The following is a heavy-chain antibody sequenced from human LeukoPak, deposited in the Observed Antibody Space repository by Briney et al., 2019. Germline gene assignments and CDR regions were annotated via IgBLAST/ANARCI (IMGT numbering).Heavy chain of an antibody. D-gene: IGHD4-23*01. Sequence: PSETLSLTCTVSGVSISSGGYYWSWIRQPPGKGLEWIGYIYHSGSTYYNPSLKSRVTISVDRSKNQFSLKLSSVTAADTAVYYCARSSTVVPFDYWGQGTLVTVSS. J-gene: IGHJ4*02. CDR1: GVSISSGGYY. CDR2: IYHSGST. CDR3: ARSSTVVPFDY. V-gene: IGHV4-30-2*01.